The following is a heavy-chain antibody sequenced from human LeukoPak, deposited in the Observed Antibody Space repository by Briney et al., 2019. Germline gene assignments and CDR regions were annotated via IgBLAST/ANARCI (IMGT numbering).Heavy chain of an antibody. J-gene: IGHJ4*02. Sequence: PSETLSLTCTVSGGSISNYYWSWIRQPPGKGPEWIGYIYYTGSTNYNPSLTSRVNISVDTSKNQFSLNLTSVTAADTAVYYCARWGSIAVARFDYWGQGTLVTVSS. CDR3: ARWGSIAVARFDY. D-gene: IGHD6-6*01. CDR2: IYYTGST. CDR1: GGSISNYY. V-gene: IGHV4-59*01.